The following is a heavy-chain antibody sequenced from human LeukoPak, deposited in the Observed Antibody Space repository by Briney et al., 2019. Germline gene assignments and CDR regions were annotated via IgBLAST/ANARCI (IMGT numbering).Heavy chain of an antibody. CDR2: INHSGST. V-gene: IGHV4-34*01. CDR1: GGSFSGYY. CDR3: ASRGWLRPLDY. D-gene: IGHD5-12*01. Sequence: SETLSLTCAVYGGSFSGYYWSWLRQPPGKGLEWIGEINHSGSTNYNPSLKSRVTISVDTSKNQFSLKLSSVTAADTAVYYCASRGWLRPLDYWGQGTLVTVSS. J-gene: IGHJ4*02.